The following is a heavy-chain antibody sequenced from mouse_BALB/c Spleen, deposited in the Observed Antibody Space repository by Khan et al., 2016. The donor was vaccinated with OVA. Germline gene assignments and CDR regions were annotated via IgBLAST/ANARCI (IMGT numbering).Heavy chain of an antibody. CDR2: INPSTGYT. CDR1: GYTFTSYW. Sequence: QVQLQQSGAELAKPGASVKMSCKASGYTFTSYWMHWVKQRPGQGLEWIGYINPSTGYTEYNQKFKDKAKLTADKSSSTAYMQLSSLTSEDSAVYYCANHGSSSAWFTYWGQGTLVTVSA. V-gene: IGHV1-7*01. D-gene: IGHD1-1*01. J-gene: IGHJ3*01. CDR3: ANHGSSSAWFTY.